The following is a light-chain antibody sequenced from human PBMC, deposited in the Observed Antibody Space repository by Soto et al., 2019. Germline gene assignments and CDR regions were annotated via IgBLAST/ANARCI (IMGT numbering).Light chain of an antibody. Sequence: QSALTQPPSASGSPGQSLTITCTATSTDVGNYNYVSWYQQHPGKAPKLMISDVNRRPSGVPDRFSGSKSGNTASLTVSGLQAEDEADYYCSSYAGSNNWVFGGGTELTVL. V-gene: IGLV2-8*01. CDR2: DVN. CDR1: STDVGNYNY. J-gene: IGLJ3*02. CDR3: SSYAGSNNWV.